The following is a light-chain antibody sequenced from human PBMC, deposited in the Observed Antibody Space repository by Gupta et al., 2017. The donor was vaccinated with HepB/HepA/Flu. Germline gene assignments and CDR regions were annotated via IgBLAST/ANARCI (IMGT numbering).Light chain of an antibody. CDR2: WAS. V-gene: IGKV4-1*01. J-gene: IGKJ1*01. Sequence: EIVMNQSSDSLDVSLGERTNINCKSSQSVFYSSNNKNYLAWYQQKPGQPPKLLIYWASTRESGVPDRFSGSGSGTDFTLTISSLQAEDVAVYYCQQYYSTPSWTFGQGTKVEIK. CDR1: QSVFYSSNNKNY. CDR3: QQYYSTPSWT.